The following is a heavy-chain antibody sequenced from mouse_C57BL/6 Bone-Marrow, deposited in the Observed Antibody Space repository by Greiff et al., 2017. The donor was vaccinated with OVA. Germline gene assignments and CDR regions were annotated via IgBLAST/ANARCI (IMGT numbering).Heavy chain of an antibody. Sequence: VQLQQSGAELVRPGASVKLSCTASGFNIKDDYMHWVKQRPEQGLEWIGWIDPENGDTEYASKFQGKATITADTASNTAYLQPSSLTSEDTAVYYCTTWGRAYWGQGTLVTVSA. CDR1: GFNIKDDY. J-gene: IGHJ3*01. V-gene: IGHV14-4*01. CDR3: TTWGRAY. D-gene: IGHD3-3*01. CDR2: IDPENGDT.